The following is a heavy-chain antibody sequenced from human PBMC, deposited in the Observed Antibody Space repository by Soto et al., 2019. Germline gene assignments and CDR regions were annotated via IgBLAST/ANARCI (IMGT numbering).Heavy chain of an antibody. D-gene: IGHD5-12*01. J-gene: IGHJ5*02. V-gene: IGHV2-5*02. Sequence: QITLKESGPPLVKPTQTLTLTCNFSGFSLTNKGVGVGWIRQPPRKALEWLGIIFWDVDKRYRPSLNNRLTITKDTSKNQVVLPMTNVYSVDTATYYCEHLHANSGNDWLYDPWGQGTLVTVSS. CDR1: GFSLTNKGVG. CDR2: IFWDVDK. CDR3: EHLHANSGNDWLYDP.